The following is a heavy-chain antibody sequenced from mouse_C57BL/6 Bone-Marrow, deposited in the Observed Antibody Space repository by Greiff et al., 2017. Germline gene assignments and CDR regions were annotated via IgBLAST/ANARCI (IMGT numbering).Heavy chain of an antibody. D-gene: IGHD1-1*01. CDR3: ARRGGSSYGFAY. CDR1: GYAFSSSW. CDR2: IYPGDGDT. J-gene: IGHJ3*01. Sequence: VKLMESGPELVKPGASVKISCKASGYAFSSSWMNWVKQRPGKGLEWIGRIYPGDGDTNYNGKFKGKATLTADKSSSTAYMQLSSLTSEDSAVYFCARRGGSSYGFAYWGQGTLVTVSA. V-gene: IGHV1-82*01.